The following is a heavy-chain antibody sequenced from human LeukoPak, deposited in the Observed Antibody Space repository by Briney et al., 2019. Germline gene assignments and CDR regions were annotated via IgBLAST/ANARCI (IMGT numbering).Heavy chain of an antibody. Sequence: GGSLRLSCAGSGFTFNNYAMSWVRRAPRKGLEWVSTIMIGGDGKHYADSVKGRFTISRDNSKNTLYLQMNSLRAEDTAVYYCARAQDYYDSSGPGGYFDLWGRGTLVTVSS. J-gene: IGHJ2*01. D-gene: IGHD3-22*01. CDR1: GFTFNNYA. CDR2: IMIGGDGK. V-gene: IGHV3-23*01. CDR3: ARAQDYYDSSGPGGYFDL.